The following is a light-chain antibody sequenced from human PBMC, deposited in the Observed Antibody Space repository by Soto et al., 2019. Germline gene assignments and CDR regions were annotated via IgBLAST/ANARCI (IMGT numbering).Light chain of an antibody. CDR1: NIGSKT. CDR3: QVWDVSTVHYV. V-gene: IGLV3-21*02. Sequence: SYVLTQPPSMSVAPGQTARITCGGNNIGSKTVHWYQQKAGQAPVLVVYDDSDRPSGIPERFSGSNSGNTATLTISRVEAGDEADYYCQVWDVSTVHYVLGTGTKVTVL. J-gene: IGLJ1*01. CDR2: DDS.